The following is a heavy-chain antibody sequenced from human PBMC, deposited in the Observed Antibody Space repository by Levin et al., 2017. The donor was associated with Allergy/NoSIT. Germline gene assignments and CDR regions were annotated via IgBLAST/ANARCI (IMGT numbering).Heavy chain of an antibody. J-gene: IGHJ4*02. Sequence: GESLKISCKGSGYSFPSYWIAWVRQVPGKGLEWMGIIYPGDSESRYSPSFQGQATISADKSISTAYLQWSSLKASDSAMYYCATHEGPATSSGTGDYWGQGTLVTVSS. V-gene: IGHV5-51*01. CDR2: IYPGDSES. CDR3: ATHEGPATSSGTGDY. D-gene: IGHD6-13*01. CDR1: GYSFPSYW.